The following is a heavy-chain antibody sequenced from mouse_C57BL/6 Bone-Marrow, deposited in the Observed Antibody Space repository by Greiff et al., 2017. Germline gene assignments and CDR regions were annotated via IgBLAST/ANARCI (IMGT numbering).Heavy chain of an antibody. CDR3: AIDRGGSFFDY. Sequence: DVQLVESGGGLVQPGESLKLSCESNEYEFPSHDMSWVRKTPEQRLELVAAINSDGGSTYYPDNVKGRYTISRDNAKNNLYLQMSQLKSEDTAMYYCAIDRGGSFFDYWGQGTTLTVSS. CDR2: INSDGGST. D-gene: IGHD1-1*02. J-gene: IGHJ2*01. CDR1: EYEFPSHD. V-gene: IGHV5-2*01.